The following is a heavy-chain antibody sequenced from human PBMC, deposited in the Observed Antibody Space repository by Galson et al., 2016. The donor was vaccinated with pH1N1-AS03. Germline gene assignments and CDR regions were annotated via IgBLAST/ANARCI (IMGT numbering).Heavy chain of an antibody. CDR1: GYIFTGFY. CDR2: INTDSGVT. Sequence: SVNVSCKASGYIFTGFYVHWVRQAPGQGLEWMGWINTDSGVTNYAQKFEAWVTMTRDTSVSTAYMELYGLKSDDTAVYYCARDPRGPCTSATCPTTYYFGMDVGGQGTTVIVSS. J-gene: IGHJ6*02. D-gene: IGHD2-2*01. V-gene: IGHV1-2*04. CDR3: ARDPRGPCTSATCPTTYYFGMDV.